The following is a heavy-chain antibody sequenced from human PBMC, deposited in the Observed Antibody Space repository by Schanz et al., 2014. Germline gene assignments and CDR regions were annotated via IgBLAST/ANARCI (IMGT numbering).Heavy chain of an antibody. CDR1: GFSFSSYA. J-gene: IGHJ4*02. D-gene: IGHD3-3*01. CDR3: VRDSFFAFDY. CDR2: ILGLASTT. V-gene: IGHV3-23*04. Sequence: EVQLVESGGGLVQPGGSPRLSCAASGFSFSSYAMGWVRQAPGKGLEWVSAILGLASTTYYADSVKGRFTMSRDNAKNSVFLQMNSLRAEDTAVYYCVRDSFFAFDYWGQGTLVTVSS.